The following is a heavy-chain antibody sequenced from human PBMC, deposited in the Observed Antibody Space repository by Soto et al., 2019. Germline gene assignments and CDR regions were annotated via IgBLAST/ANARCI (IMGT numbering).Heavy chain of an antibody. Sequence: QVQLVQSGAEVKKPGSSVKVSCKASGGTFSSYAISWVRQAPGQGLEWMGGIIPIFGTANYAQKFQGRVTITAAESTSTAYMELSGLRSEDTAVYYCARHAPAAGYYYGMDVWGQGPTVTVSS. CDR3: ARHAPAAGYYYGMDV. CDR2: IIPIFGTA. J-gene: IGHJ6*02. V-gene: IGHV1-69*12. D-gene: IGHD2-2*01. CDR1: GGTFSSYA.